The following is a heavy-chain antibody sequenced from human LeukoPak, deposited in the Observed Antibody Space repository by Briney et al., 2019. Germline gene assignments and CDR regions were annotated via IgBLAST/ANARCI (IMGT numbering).Heavy chain of an antibody. Sequence: SGPGLVKPSETLSLTCTVSGYSISSGYYWGWIRQPPGKGLEWIGSIYHSGSTYYNPSLKSRVTISVDTSKNQFSLRLSSVTAADTAVYYCARESSGLWFGEFIDYWGQGTLVTVSS. CDR2: IYHSGST. CDR3: ARESSGLWFGEFIDY. J-gene: IGHJ4*02. V-gene: IGHV4-38-2*02. D-gene: IGHD3-10*01. CDR1: GYSISSGYY.